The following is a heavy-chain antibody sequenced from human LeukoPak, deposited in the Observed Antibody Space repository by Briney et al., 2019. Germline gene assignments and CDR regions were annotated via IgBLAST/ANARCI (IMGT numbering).Heavy chain of an antibody. J-gene: IGHJ4*02. CDR2: ISSSSSYI. Sequence: PGGSLRLSCAASGFTFSSYSMNWVRQAPGKGLEWVSSISSSSSYIYYADSVKGRFTISRDNAKNSLYLQMNSLRAEDTAVYYCARWGKGYCSGGSCYYYFDYWGQGTLVTVSS. V-gene: IGHV3-21*01. D-gene: IGHD2-15*01. CDR1: GFTFSSYS. CDR3: ARWGKGYCSGGSCYYYFDY.